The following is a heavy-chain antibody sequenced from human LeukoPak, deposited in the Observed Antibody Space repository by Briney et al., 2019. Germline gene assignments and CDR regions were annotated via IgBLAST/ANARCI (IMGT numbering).Heavy chain of an antibody. V-gene: IGHV4-4*07. CDR2: IYDSGTT. D-gene: IGHD2-15*01. CDR1: GVSINRYL. J-gene: IGHJ4*03. CDR3: ARQSDSGGYFEY. Sequence: SETLSLTCTVSGVSINRYLWPWIRPPAGRGLEWIGRIYDSGTTNYKPSLKSRVSMSVETPKNQFSLRLSSVTAADTAVYYCARQSDSGGYFEYWGQGIRVTVSS.